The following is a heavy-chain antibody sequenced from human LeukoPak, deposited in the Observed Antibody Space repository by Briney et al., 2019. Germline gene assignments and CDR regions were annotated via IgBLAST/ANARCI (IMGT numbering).Heavy chain of an antibody. Sequence: GGSLRLSCAASGFTFSSYDMHWVRQAPGKGLEWVSAIGTAGDTYYSGSVKGRFTISRDNSKNTVSLQMNSLRGEDTAVYYCAKDVRVGGGGMDVWGQGTPVTVSS. CDR3: AKDVRVGGGGMDV. J-gene: IGHJ6*02. D-gene: IGHD1-26*01. CDR1: GFTFSSYD. CDR2: IGTAGDT. V-gene: IGHV3-13*04.